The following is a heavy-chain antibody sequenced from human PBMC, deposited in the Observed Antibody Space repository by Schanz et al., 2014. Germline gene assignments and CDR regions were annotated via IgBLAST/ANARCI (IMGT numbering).Heavy chain of an antibody. CDR1: GFTFSDYY. D-gene: IGHD2-21*02. Sequence: QVQLVESGGTLVKPGGSLRLSCVVSGFTFSDYYMSWIRQAPGKGLEWVSYISSSSIYTNYADSVKGRFTISRDNAKNSLYLQMNSLRPEDTALYYCAKVQTHTLYGGNSCFDYWGQGTLVTVSS. J-gene: IGHJ4*02. CDR2: ISSSSIYT. CDR3: AKVQTHTLYGGNSCFDY. V-gene: IGHV3-11*05.